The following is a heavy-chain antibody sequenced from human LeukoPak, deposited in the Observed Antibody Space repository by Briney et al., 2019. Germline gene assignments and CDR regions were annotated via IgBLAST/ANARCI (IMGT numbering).Heavy chain of an antibody. V-gene: IGHV3-33*06. CDR2: IWYDGSNK. J-gene: IGHJ4*02. Sequence: GGSLRLSCAASGFTFSGYWMSWVRQAPGKGLEWVAVIWYDGSNKYYADSVKGRFTISRDNSKNTLYLQMNSLRAEDTAVYYCAKGRDYGDYVGFDYWGQGTLVTVSS. D-gene: IGHD4-17*01. CDR3: AKGRDYGDYVGFDY. CDR1: GFTFSGYW.